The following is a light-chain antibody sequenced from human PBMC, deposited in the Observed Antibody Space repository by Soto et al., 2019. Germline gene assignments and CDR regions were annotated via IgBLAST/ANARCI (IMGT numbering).Light chain of an antibody. Sequence: QSVLTQPPSVSGAPGQRVTISCTGSSSNIGAGYDVHWYQQLPGTAPKLLIYGNSNRPSGVPDRFSGSKSGTSASLAITGLQAEDEADYYCQSYDSSSVVFGGATKLTVL. CDR2: GNS. CDR3: QSYDSSSVV. CDR1: SSNIGAGYD. J-gene: IGLJ2*01. V-gene: IGLV1-40*01.